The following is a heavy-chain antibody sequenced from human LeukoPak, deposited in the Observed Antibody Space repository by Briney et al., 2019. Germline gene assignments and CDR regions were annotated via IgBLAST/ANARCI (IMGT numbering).Heavy chain of an antibody. CDR3: AKVAPYGNYLFHY. Sequence: PGRSLTLSCAASGFPFSSYAMSWVRQAPGKGLEWVSGISGSGGSTYYADSVKGRFTISRDNSKNTLYLQMNSLGAEDTAVYYCAKVAPYGNYLFHYWGQGTLVTVPS. CDR2: ISGSGGST. J-gene: IGHJ4*02. D-gene: IGHD1-7*01. V-gene: IGHV3-23*01. CDR1: GFPFSSYA.